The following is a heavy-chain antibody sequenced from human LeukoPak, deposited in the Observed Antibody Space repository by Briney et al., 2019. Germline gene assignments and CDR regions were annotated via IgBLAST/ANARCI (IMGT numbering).Heavy chain of an antibody. CDR3: ARADYVWGSYRYGNFDY. CDR1: GYTFTGYY. J-gene: IGHJ4*02. D-gene: IGHD3-16*02. Sequence: ASVKVSCKASGYTFTGYYMHWVRQAPGQGLEWMGWINPNSGGTNYAQKFQGRVTMTRDTSISTAYMELSRLRSDDTAVYYCARADYVWGSYRYGNFDYWGQGTLVAVSS. V-gene: IGHV1-2*02. CDR2: INPNSGGT.